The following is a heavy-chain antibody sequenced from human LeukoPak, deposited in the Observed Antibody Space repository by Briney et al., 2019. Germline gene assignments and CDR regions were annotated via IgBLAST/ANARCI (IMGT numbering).Heavy chain of an antibody. Sequence: PSETPSLTCAVYGGSFSGYYWSWIRQPPGKGLEWIGEINHSGSTNYNPSLKSRVTISVDTSKNQFSLKLSSVTAADTAVYYCARDRRIVVENWFDPWGQGTLVTVSS. J-gene: IGHJ5*02. CDR1: GGSFSGYY. D-gene: IGHD3-22*01. CDR2: INHSGST. V-gene: IGHV4-34*01. CDR3: ARDRRIVVENWFDP.